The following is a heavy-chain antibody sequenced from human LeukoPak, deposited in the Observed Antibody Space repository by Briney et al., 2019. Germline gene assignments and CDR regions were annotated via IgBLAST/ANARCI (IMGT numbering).Heavy chain of an antibody. Sequence: GGSLRLSCAASGFTVSSNYMSWVRQAPGKGLEWVSVIYSGGSTYYADSVKGRFTISRDNSKNTLYLQMNSLRAEDTAVYYCARWVYGSGSYYRDYWGQGTLVTVSS. CDR2: IYSGGST. CDR3: ARWVYGSGSYYRDY. V-gene: IGHV3-53*01. J-gene: IGHJ4*02. CDR1: GFTVSSNY. D-gene: IGHD3-10*01.